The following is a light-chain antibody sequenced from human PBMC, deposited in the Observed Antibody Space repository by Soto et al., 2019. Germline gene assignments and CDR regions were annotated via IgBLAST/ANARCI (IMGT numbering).Light chain of an antibody. CDR2: GAS. CDR3: QQYGSSGT. J-gene: IGKJ1*01. V-gene: IGKV3-20*01. CDR1: QNVFNN. Sequence: EIVVTQSPVTLSVSPGETATLSCRASQNVFNNVAWYQLKPGQAPRLLIYGASTRATSIPVRFSGSGSGTDFTLTIIRLEPEDFAVYYCQQYGSSGTFGQGTKVDIK.